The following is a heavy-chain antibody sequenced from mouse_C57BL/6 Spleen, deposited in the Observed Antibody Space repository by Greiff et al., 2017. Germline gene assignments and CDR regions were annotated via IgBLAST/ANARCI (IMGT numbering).Heavy chain of an antibody. D-gene: IGHD1-3*01. CDR3: ASPKAISRWFAY. CDR2: INPNNGGT. Sequence: VQLQQSGPELVKPGASVKISCKASGYTFTDYYMNWVKQSHGKSLEWIGDINPNNGGTSYNQKFKGKATLTVDKSSSTAYMELRSLTSEDSAVYYCASPKAISRWFAYWGQGTLVTVSA. J-gene: IGHJ3*01. V-gene: IGHV1-26*01. CDR1: GYTFTDYY.